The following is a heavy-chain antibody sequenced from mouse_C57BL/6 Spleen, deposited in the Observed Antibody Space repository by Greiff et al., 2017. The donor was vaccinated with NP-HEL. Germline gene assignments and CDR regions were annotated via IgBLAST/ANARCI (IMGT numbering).Heavy chain of an antibody. D-gene: IGHD1-1*01. Sequence: QVQLKQPRAELVMPGASVKLSCKASGYTFTSYWMHWVKQRPGQGLEWIGEIDPSDSYTNYNQKFKGKSTLTVDKSSSTAYMQLSSLTSEDSAVYYCARYYGSSYGYFDVWGTGTTVTVSS. J-gene: IGHJ1*03. CDR3: ARYYGSSYGYFDV. CDR2: IDPSDSYT. CDR1: GYTFTSYW. V-gene: IGHV1-69*01.